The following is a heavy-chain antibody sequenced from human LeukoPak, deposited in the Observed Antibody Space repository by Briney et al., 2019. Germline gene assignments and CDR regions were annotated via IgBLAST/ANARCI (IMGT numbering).Heavy chain of an antibody. V-gene: IGHV4-61*02. J-gene: IGHJ3*02. CDR2: IYTSGST. Sequence: SETLSLTCAVSGGSISSGGYSWSWIRQPAGKGLEWIGRIYTSGSTNYNPSLKSRVTMSVDTSKNQFSLKLSSVTAADTAVYYCARDPGNSGFDAFDIWGQGTMVTVSS. CDR1: GGSISSGGYS. D-gene: IGHD4-23*01. CDR3: ARDPGNSGFDAFDI.